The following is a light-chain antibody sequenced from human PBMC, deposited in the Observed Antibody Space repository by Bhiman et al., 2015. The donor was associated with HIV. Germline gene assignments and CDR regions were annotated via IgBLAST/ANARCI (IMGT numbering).Light chain of an antibody. V-gene: IGLV1-40*01. CDR3: QAWDSSTFYV. CDR2: GNS. J-gene: IGLJ1*01. Sequence: QSVLTQPPSVSGAPGQRVTISCTGNSSNLGAGYDVQWYRQVPGTAPNLIIYGNSNRPSGVPDRFSGSKSAASASLVISGLQAEDEADYYCQAWDSSTFYVFGTGTKVTVL. CDR1: SSNLGAGYD.